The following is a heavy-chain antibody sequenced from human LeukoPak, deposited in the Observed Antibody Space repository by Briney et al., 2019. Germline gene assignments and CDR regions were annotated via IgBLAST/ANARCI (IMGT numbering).Heavy chain of an antibody. CDR2: ISSSSSYI. CDR3: ARGPFGMATILYEFDYYYMDV. Sequence: PGGSLRLSCAASGFTFSSYGMSWVRQAPGKGLEWVSSISSSSSYIYYADSVKGRFTISRDNAKNSLYLQMNSLRAEDTAVYYCARGPFGMATILYEFDYYYMDVWGKGTTVTISS. CDR1: GFTFSSYG. J-gene: IGHJ6*03. D-gene: IGHD5-24*01. V-gene: IGHV3-21*01.